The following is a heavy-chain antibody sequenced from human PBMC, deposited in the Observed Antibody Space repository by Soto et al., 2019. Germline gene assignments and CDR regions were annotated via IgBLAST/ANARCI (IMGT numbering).Heavy chain of an antibody. CDR3: ARHGHSSGWFFFDS. D-gene: IGHD6-19*01. J-gene: IGHJ4*02. CDR1: GDSISGSSYH. Sequence: PSETLSLTCTVSGDSISGSSYHWGWIRQPPGKGLEWIGSIHHSGSTYYNPSLRSRATISVDPSKNQFSLNLRSVTATDTAVFYCARHGHSSGWFFFDSWGQGTLVTAPQ. V-gene: IGHV4-39*01. CDR2: IHHSGST.